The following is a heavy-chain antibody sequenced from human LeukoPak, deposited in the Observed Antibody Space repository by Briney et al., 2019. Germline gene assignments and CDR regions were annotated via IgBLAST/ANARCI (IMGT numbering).Heavy chain of an antibody. D-gene: IGHD3-10*01. Sequence: PGGSLRLSCVASGFTFSTYGMSWVRQAPGKGLEWVSAISGSGGSTYYADSVKGRFTISRDSSKNTLYLQMNSLGGEDTALYYCAKDRTVFRETYYFDYWGQGTLVTVSS. CDR2: ISGSGGST. CDR3: AKDRTVFRETYYFDY. J-gene: IGHJ4*02. V-gene: IGHV3-23*01. CDR1: GFTFSTYG.